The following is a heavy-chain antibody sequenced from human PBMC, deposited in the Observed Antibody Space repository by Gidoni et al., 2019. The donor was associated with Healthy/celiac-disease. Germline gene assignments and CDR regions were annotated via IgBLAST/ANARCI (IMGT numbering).Heavy chain of an antibody. CDR3: ARDRRFDY. V-gene: IGHV3-74*01. CDR1: GCTFSTYC. Sequence: GGGLLQPAGSFRLSCSPSGCTFSTYCMLWVRQAPGKGLVWVSRIKSDGSSTSYADSVKGRFTISRDNAKNTLYLQMNSLRAEDTAVYYCARDRRFDYWGQGTRVTVSS. CDR2: IKSDGSST. J-gene: IGHJ4*02.